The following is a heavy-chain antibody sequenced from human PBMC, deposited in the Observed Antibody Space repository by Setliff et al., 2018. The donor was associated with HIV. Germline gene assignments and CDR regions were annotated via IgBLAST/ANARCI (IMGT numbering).Heavy chain of an antibody. V-gene: IGHV1-18*01. CDR3: ARDWPSGDYAVSPLYYYYGMDV. J-gene: IGHJ6*02. CDR1: GYTFTSYG. CDR2: ISAYNGNT. Sequence: ASVKVSCKASGYTFTSYGISWVRQAPGQGLEWMGWISAYNGNTNYAQKLQGRVTMTTDTSTSTAYMELRSLRSDDTAVYYCARDWPSGDYAVSPLYYYYGMDVWGQGTTVTVSS. D-gene: IGHD4-17*01.